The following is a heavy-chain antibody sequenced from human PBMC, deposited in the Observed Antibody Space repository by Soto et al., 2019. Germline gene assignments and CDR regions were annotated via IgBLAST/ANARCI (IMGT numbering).Heavy chain of an antibody. CDR3: VRRHVSATGIDWFDP. V-gene: IGHV1-3*01. CDR1: GYTFTSYG. D-gene: IGHD6-13*01. J-gene: IGHJ5*02. CDR2: INAANGDT. Sequence: SVKVSCKASGYTFTSYGIHWVRQAPGQRLEWMGWINAANGDTKYSPKFQGRVTITKDTSASTAYMELSSLRSEDTAVYYCVRRHVSATGIDWFDPWGQGTLVTVSS.